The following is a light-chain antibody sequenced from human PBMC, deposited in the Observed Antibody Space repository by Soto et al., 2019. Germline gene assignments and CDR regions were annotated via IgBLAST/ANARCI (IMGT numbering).Light chain of an antibody. J-gene: IGLJ1*01. CDR1: SSNIGSNT. V-gene: IGLV1-44*01. CDR3: AAWDDRLDVYV. CDR2: STS. Sequence: QSVLTQPPSASGTPGQIVAISCSGSSSNIGSNTVTWYQQLPGTAPPLLIYSTSQRSSGVPGRFSGSKSGASASLSISGLQSEDEADYYCAAWDDRLDVYVFGTGTKLTVL.